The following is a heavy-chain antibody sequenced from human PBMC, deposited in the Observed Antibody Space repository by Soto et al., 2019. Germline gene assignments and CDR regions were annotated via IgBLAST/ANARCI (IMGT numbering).Heavy chain of an antibody. CDR1: GGSFSGYY. D-gene: IGHD2-15*01. V-gene: IGHV4-34*01. CDR3: ARGHAENCSGGSCYKGQTFDY. J-gene: IGHJ4*02. Sequence: SETLSLTCAVYGGSFSGYYWSWIRQPPGKGLEWIGEINHSGSTNYNPSLKSRVTISVDTSKNQFSLKLSSVTAADTAVYYCARGHAENCSGGSCYKGQTFDYWGQGTLVTVSS. CDR2: INHSGST.